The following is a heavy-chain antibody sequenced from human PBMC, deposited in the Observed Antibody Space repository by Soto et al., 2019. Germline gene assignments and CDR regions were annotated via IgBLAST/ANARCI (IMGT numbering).Heavy chain of an antibody. Sequence: QVQLVQSGAEVKKTGASVEVSCKASGYTFISYGISWVRPAPGQGLEWMGWISAYNGKTNYAQKFQGRVTMTTDTSTSTAYMELRSLRSDDTAVYYCARAGFSTSWLVILATGVHGVEIHYWGQGTLVTVSS. V-gene: IGHV1-18*01. D-gene: IGHD6-13*01. CDR2: ISAYNGKT. CDR3: ARAGFSTSWLVILATGVHGVEIHY. CDR1: GYTFISYG. J-gene: IGHJ4*02.